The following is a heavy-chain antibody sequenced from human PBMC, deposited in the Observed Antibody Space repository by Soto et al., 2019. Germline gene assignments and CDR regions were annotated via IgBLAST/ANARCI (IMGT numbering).Heavy chain of an antibody. CDR3: ARGVTAGVDY. CDR2: MQPSSGRT. CDR1: GYSFTSLD. J-gene: IGHJ4*02. V-gene: IGHV1-8*01. D-gene: IGHD1-26*01. Sequence: QVQLVQSGAEVREPGASVKVSCKASGYSFTSLDINWVRQTTGQGLEWMGWMQPSSGRTGYAQKLQGRVTMTRETSINTAYMELSSLTSDDTDFYYCARGVTAGVDYWGQGPLVTVSS.